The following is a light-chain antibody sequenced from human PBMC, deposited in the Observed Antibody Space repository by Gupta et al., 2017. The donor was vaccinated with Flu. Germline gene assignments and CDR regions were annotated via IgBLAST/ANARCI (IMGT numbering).Light chain of an antibody. CDR3: SSDAGNNNTYV. CDR2: EVS. Sequence: QSALTQPPSASGSPGQSVTISCTGTSSDVGYYNYVSWYHQHPGKAPKLLLYEVSKRHSGVPDRFSGSKSVITATVTVAGLQTEDEADYYCSSDAGNNNTYVFGTGTKVTVL. CDR1: SSDVGYYNY. V-gene: IGLV2-8*01. J-gene: IGLJ1*01.